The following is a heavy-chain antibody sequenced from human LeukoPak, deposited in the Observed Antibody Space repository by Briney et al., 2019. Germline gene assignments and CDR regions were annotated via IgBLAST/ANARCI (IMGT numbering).Heavy chain of an antibody. CDR1: GYTFTSYG. CDR2: INPNSGGT. D-gene: IGHD2-15*01. V-gene: IGHV1-2*02. Sequence: GASVKVSCKASGYTFTSYGISWVRQAPGQGLEWMGWINPNSGGTNYAQKFQGRVTMTRDTSISTAYMELSRLRSDDTAVYYCARGDIVVVVAATADYWGQGTLVTVSS. CDR3: ARGDIVVVVAATADY. J-gene: IGHJ4*02.